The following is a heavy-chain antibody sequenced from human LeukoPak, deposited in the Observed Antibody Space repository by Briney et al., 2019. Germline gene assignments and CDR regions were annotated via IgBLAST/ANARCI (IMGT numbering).Heavy chain of an antibody. D-gene: IGHD2-15*01. Sequence: SETLSLTCTVSGGSISSYYWSWIRQPPGKGLEWIGYIYYSGSTNYNPSLKSRVTISVDTSKNQFSLKLSSVTAADTAVYYCARHCSGGSCYKAFDDWGQGTLVTVSS. CDR2: IYYSGST. V-gene: IGHV4-59*01. CDR1: GGSISSYY. J-gene: IGHJ4*02. CDR3: ARHCSGGSCYKAFDD.